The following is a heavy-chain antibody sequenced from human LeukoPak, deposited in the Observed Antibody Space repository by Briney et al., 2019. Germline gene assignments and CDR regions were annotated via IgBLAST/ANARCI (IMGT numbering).Heavy chain of an antibody. D-gene: IGHD2-8*01. CDR2: INPSGGST. J-gene: IGHJ5*02. CDR3: ARGGGYCTNGVCYSRSNWFDP. CDR1: GYTFTSYY. Sequence: GASVKVSCKASGYTFTSYYMHWVRQAPGQGLEWMGIINPSGGSTSYAQKFQGRVTMTRDTSTSTVYMELSSPRSEDTAVYYCARGGGYCTNGVCYSRSNWFDPWGQGTLVTVSS. V-gene: IGHV1-46*01.